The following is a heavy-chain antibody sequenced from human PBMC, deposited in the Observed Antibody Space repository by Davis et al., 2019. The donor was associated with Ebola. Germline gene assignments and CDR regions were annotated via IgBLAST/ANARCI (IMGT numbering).Heavy chain of an antibody. CDR3: ARGWDSSSSDY. V-gene: IGHV1-2*02. CDR1: GYTFTGYY. CDR2: INPNSGGT. D-gene: IGHD6-6*01. J-gene: IGHJ4*02. Sequence: AASVKVSCKASGYTFTGYYMHWVRQAPGQELEWMGWINPNSGGTKYAQKLQGRVTMTTDTSTSTAYMELRSLRSDDTAVYYCARGWDSSSSDYWGQGTLVTVSS.